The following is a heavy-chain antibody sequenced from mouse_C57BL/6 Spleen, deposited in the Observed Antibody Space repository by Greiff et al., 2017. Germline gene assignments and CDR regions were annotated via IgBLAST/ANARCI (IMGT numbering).Heavy chain of an antibody. CDR3: ASHLYYDPYY. Sequence: QVQLQQPGAELVKPGASVKLSCKASGYTFPSYWMHWVKQRPGRGLEWLGRLYPNSGGPKYNEKFKSEATLTVDKPSRTAYMQLSSLTSEGSAVYYCASHLYYDPYYWGQGTPLTVSS. CDR1: GYTFPSYW. D-gene: IGHD2-4*01. J-gene: IGHJ2*01. CDR2: LYPNSGGP. V-gene: IGHV1-72*01.